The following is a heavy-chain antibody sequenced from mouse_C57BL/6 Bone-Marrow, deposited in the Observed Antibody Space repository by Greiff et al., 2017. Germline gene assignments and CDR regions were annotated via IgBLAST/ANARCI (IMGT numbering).Heavy chain of an antibody. Sequence: QVQLQQPGAELVRPGSSVKLSCKASGYTFTSYWMHWVKQRPIQGLEWIGNIDPSDSETHYNQKFKDKATLTVDKSSSTAYMQLSSLTSEDSAVYYCARERGPLTGTSMDYWGQGTSVTVSS. CDR3: ARERGPLTGTSMDY. D-gene: IGHD4-1*01. V-gene: IGHV1-52*01. CDR1: GYTFTSYW. CDR2: IDPSDSET. J-gene: IGHJ4*01.